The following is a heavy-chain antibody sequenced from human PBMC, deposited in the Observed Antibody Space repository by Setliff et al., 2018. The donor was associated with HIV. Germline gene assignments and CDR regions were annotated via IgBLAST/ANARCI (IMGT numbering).Heavy chain of an antibody. CDR1: GYTFSSYW. V-gene: IGHV3-7*02. Sequence: GGSLRLSCAASGYTFSSYWMAWVRQCPGKGLEWVANTQQHGSEIHYVASVEGRFTISRDNAKNSLYLQMNSLRAEDTAVYYCARTRGYSYGYSDYWGQGTLVTVSS. J-gene: IGHJ4*02. CDR2: TQQHGSEI. D-gene: IGHD5-18*01. CDR3: ARTRGYSYGYSDY.